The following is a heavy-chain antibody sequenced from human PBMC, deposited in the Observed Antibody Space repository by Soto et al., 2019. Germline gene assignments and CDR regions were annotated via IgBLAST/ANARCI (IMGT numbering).Heavy chain of an antibody. Sequence: GESLKISCKGSGYSFTSYWIGWVRQMPGKGLEWMGIIYPGDSDTRYSPSFQGQVTISADKSISTAYLQWSSLKASDTALYYCVKDQCSSSSCYTVTHSSYYYYGMDVWGQGTTVTVSS. CDR1: GYSFTSYW. D-gene: IGHD2-2*02. J-gene: IGHJ6*02. CDR2: IYPGDSDT. V-gene: IGHV5-51*01. CDR3: VKDQCSSSSCYTVTHSSYYYYGMDV.